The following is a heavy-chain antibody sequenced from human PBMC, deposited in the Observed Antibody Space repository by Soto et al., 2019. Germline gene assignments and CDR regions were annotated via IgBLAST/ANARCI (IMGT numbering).Heavy chain of an antibody. CDR2: IYPAGPT. J-gene: IGHJ4*02. V-gene: IGHV3-53*01. Sequence: PGGSLRLSCAASGFTVSGMFMNWVRQAPGKGLEWVSVIYPAGPTYYADSVKGRFTISRDNSKNTLFLQLNNLRAEDTAAYYCERDADSSGLHYWGQGILVTVSS. CDR1: GFTVSGMF. CDR3: ERDADSSGLHY. D-gene: IGHD6-19*01.